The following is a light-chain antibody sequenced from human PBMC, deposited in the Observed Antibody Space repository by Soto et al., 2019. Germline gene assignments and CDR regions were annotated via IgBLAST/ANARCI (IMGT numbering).Light chain of an antibody. Sequence: EIVMTQAPATLSVSRGERATLSCSASQSVSSNLAWYQQKPGQAPRLLIYGASTRATGIPARFSGSGSGTEFTLTISSLQSEDFAVYYCQQYNNWPPWTFGQGTKVEIQ. CDR1: QSVSSN. J-gene: IGKJ1*01. CDR2: GAS. CDR3: QQYNNWPPWT. V-gene: IGKV3-15*01.